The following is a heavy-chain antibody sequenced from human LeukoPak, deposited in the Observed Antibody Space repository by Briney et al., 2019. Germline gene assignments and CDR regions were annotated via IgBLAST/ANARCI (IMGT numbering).Heavy chain of an antibody. V-gene: IGHV4-34*01. J-gene: IGHJ4*02. CDR3: ARGLYYDSSGSTPKGLEYYFDY. Sequence: SETLSLTCAVYGGSFSGYYWSWIRQPPGKGLEWIGEINHSGSTNYNPSLKSRVTISVDTSKNQFSLKLSSVTAADTAVYYCARGLYYDSSGSTPKGLEYYFDYWGQGTLVTVSS. CDR1: GGSFSGYY. CDR2: INHSGST. D-gene: IGHD3-22*01.